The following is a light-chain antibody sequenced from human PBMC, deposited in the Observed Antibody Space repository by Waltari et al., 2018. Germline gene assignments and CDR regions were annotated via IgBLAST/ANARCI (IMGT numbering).Light chain of an antibody. V-gene: IGLV3-21*04. CDR2: YDN. J-gene: IGLJ2*01. CDR1: DIESKR. Sequence: SYVLTQPPSVSVDPGKTARVTCGGDDIESKRVNWYQQKTGQAPVLVMFYDNDRPSEIPARFSGSNSGNTATLTITWVEAGDDADYHCQVWDDVTNSGVFGGGTKLTVL. CDR3: QVWDDVTNSGV.